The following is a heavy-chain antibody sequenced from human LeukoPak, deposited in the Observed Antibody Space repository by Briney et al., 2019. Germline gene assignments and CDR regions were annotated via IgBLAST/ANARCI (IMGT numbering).Heavy chain of an antibody. Sequence: SETLSLTCTVSGGSISSYYWSWIRQPPGKGLEWIGYIYYSGSTNYNPSLKSRVTISVDTSKNQFSLKLSSVTAADTAVYYCAGLGYCSSTSCYSDYWGQGTLVTVSS. V-gene: IGHV4-59*12. CDR1: GGSISSYY. CDR3: AGLGYCSSTSCYSDY. D-gene: IGHD2-2*01. J-gene: IGHJ4*02. CDR2: IYYSGST.